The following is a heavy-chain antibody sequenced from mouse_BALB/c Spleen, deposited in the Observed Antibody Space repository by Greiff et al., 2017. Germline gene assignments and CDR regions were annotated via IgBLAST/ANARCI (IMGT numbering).Heavy chain of an antibody. J-gene: IGHJ3*01. Sequence: EVMLVESGGGLVKPGGSLKLSCAASGFAFSSYDMSWVRQTPEKRLEWVAYISSGGGSTYYPDTVKGRFTISRDNAKNTLYLQMSSLKSEDTAMYYCARREDFYGSSPWFAYWGQGTLVTVSA. CDR1: GFAFSSYD. D-gene: IGHD1-1*01. CDR3: ARREDFYGSSPWFAY. V-gene: IGHV5-12-1*01. CDR2: ISSGGGST.